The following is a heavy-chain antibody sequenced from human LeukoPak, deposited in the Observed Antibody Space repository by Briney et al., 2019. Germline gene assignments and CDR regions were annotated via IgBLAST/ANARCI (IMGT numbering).Heavy chain of an antibody. CDR1: GGSIGSYY. CDR2: IYYSGST. Sequence: SETLSLTCSVSGGSIGSYYWSWIRQPPGKGLEWLGYIYYSGSTNYSPSLKSRVTISVDTSKNQFSLKVSSVTAADTAVYYCARGECSGGSWYTGAHDYWGQGTLVTVSS. D-gene: IGHD2-15*01. J-gene: IGHJ4*02. CDR3: ARGECSGGSWYTGAHDY. V-gene: IGHV4-59*01.